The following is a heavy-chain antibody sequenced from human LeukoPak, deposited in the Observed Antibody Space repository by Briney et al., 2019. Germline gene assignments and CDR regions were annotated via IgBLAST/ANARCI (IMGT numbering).Heavy chain of an antibody. CDR2: ISSSGSTI. CDR3: ARERTTIVSGTTIGAY. D-gene: IGHD2/OR15-2a*01. CDR1: GFTFDDYG. V-gene: IGHV3-48*03. Sequence: GGSLRLSCAASGFTFDDYGMTWVRQAPGKGLEWVSYISSSGSTIYYADSVKGRFTISRDYAKNSLYLQMNSLRAEDTAVYYCARERTTIVSGTTIGAYWGQGTLVTVS. J-gene: IGHJ4*02.